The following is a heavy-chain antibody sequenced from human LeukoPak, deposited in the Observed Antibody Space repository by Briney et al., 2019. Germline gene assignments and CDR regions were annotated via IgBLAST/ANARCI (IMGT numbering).Heavy chain of an antibody. CDR3: AREVSHYYYDSSGYYPGQ. D-gene: IGHD3-22*01. J-gene: IGHJ3*01. V-gene: IGHV4-4*07. CDR2: IYTSGST. Sequence: SETLSLTCTVSGGSNSSYYWSWIRQPAGKGLEWIGRIYTSGSTNYNPSLKSRVTMSVDTSKNQFSLKLSSVTAADTAVYYCAREVSHYYYDSSGYYPGQWGQGTMVTVSS. CDR1: GGSNSSYY.